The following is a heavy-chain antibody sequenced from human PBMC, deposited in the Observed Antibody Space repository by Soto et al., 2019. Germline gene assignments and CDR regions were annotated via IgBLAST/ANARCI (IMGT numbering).Heavy chain of an antibody. CDR3: ARDLWLRFSRAYGMDV. V-gene: IGHV3-48*03. Sequence: EVQLVESGGGLVQPGGSLRLSCAASGSTFSSYEMNWVRQAPGKGLEWVSYISSSGSTIYYADSVKGRFTISRDNAKNSLYLQMNSLRAEDTAVYYCARDLWLRFSRAYGMDVWGQGTTVTVSS. J-gene: IGHJ6*02. CDR2: ISSSGSTI. CDR1: GSTFSSYE. D-gene: IGHD5-12*01.